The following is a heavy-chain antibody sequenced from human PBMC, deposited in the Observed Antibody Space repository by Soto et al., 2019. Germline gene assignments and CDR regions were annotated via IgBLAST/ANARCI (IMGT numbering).Heavy chain of an antibody. V-gene: IGHV3-30-3*01. D-gene: IGHD6-19*01. CDR2: ISYDGNNQ. CDR1: GFTFSFYA. Sequence: QVQLVESGGGVVQPGRSLRLSCAASGFTFSFYALHWVRQAPGKGLEWVAAISYDGNNQYYEDSVKGRFTISRDNSKKPLYLQMNTQRAEDTVVYYCSSDLVGAVTEPYYFDYWGQGTLVTVSS. J-gene: IGHJ4*02. CDR3: SSDLVGAVTEPYYFDY.